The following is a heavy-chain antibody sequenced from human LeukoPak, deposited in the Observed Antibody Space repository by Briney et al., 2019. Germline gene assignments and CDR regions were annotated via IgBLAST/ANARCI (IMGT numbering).Heavy chain of an antibody. CDR3: AILVGAIPFDY. J-gene: IGHJ4*02. D-gene: IGHD1-26*01. V-gene: IGHV3-53*01. Sequence: GGSLRLSCAASGFTVSSNYMSWVRRAPGKGLEWVSVIYSGGSTYYADSVKGRFTISRDNSKNTLYLQMNSLRAEDTAVYYCAILVGAIPFDYWGQGTLVTVSS. CDR2: IYSGGST. CDR1: GFTVSSNY.